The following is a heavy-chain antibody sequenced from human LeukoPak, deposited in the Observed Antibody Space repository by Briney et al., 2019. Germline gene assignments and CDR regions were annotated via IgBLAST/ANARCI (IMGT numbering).Heavy chain of an antibody. Sequence: GASVKVSCKASGYTFTSYYIHWVRQAPGEGLEWMGIINPSGGSTSYAQKFQGRVTMTRDMSTSTVYMELSSLRSEDTAVYYCARSGELTTTDAFDIWGQGTMVTVSS. CDR1: GYTFTSYY. D-gene: IGHD1-7*01. V-gene: IGHV1-46*01. CDR3: ARSGELTTTDAFDI. CDR2: INPSGGST. J-gene: IGHJ3*02.